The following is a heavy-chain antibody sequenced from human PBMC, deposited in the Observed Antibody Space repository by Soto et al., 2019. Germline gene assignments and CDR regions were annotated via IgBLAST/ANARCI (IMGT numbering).Heavy chain of an antibody. CDR3: ARVLYSSGWFPPDY. CDR2: INSDGRST. D-gene: IGHD6-19*01. V-gene: IGHV3-74*01. J-gene: IGHJ4*02. Sequence: EVQLVESGGGLVQPGGSLRLSCAASGFTFSRNWMHWVRQAPGKGLVWVSRINSDGRSTSYADSVKGRFTISRDNAKNPLYLQMNSLRAEDTAVYYCARVLYSSGWFPPDYWGQGTLVTVSS. CDR1: GFTFSRNW.